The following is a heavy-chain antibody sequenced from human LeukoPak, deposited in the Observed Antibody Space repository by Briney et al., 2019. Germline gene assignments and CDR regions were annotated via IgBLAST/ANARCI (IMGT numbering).Heavy chain of an antibody. CDR1: GFTLSNFW. V-gene: IGHV3-7*01. D-gene: IGHD5-12*01. CDR2: IKQDGSEK. CDR3: AQGGATISDY. Sequence: GGSLRLSCAVSGFTLSNFWMAWVRQAPGKGLEWVANIKQDGSEKYYADSVKGRFTISRDNAKNSLYLQMNTLRVEDTAVYYCAQGGATISDYWGQGTLVTVSS. J-gene: IGHJ4*02.